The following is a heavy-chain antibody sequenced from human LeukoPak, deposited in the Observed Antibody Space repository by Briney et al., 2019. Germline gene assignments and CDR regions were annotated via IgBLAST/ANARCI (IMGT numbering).Heavy chain of an antibody. J-gene: IGHJ5*02. V-gene: IGHV1-3*01. CDR2: INAGNGNT. Sequence: ASVKVSCKTSGYTCSNSGLHWVRQAPGQSLEWMGWINAGNGNTKYSQKFQDRLTITRDTSASTVYMELNSLKSEDTAMYYCARGRGLIGTSRFDPWGQGTLVIVSS. D-gene: IGHD3-10*01. CDR1: GYTCSNSG. CDR3: ARGRGLIGTSRFDP.